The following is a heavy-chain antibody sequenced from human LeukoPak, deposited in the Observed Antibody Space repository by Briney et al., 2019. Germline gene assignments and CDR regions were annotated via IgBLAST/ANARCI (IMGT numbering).Heavy chain of an antibody. CDR1: ARSFSGYY. CDR2: IEHSGSN. D-gene: IGHD3-10*01. CDR3: ARGYTCYGSGSPQGDV. V-gene: IGHV4-34*01. J-gene: IGHJ6*04. Sequence: TLSLICAVYARSFSGYYGRWIRHPPGGGREWIAEIEHSGSNHYSPSRKSRALISVDMSQHQVSLRLNSLTAADTAVYYCARGYTCYGSGSPQGDVWGNGTSVIVSS.